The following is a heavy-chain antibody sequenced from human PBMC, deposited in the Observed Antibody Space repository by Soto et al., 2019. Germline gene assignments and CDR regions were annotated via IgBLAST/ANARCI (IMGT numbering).Heavy chain of an antibody. CDR1: DGSISDYF. Sequence: QVQLQESGPGLVKPSETLSLTCTVSDGSISDYFWSWIRQPPGKGLEWIGYIYYSGSTHYKPSLKSRVTISVDTSKNQFSLRLRSVTAADTAVYYCANLLAGYSSGWHYFDSWGQGTLVTVSS. V-gene: IGHV4-59*01. CDR2: IYYSGST. CDR3: ANLLAGYSSGWHYFDS. D-gene: IGHD6-19*01. J-gene: IGHJ4*02.